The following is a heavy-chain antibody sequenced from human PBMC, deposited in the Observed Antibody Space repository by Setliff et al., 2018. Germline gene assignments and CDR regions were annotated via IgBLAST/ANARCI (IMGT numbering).Heavy chain of an antibody. Sequence: SETLSLTCAVSGFSITSGYYWGWIRQAPGKGLEWIGSLYHSGTTYYNPSLKRRVTISLDTSKNHFSLKLSSVTAADTAMYYCARGLSYYDSSGSLLAPYAFDIWGQGTMVTVSS. CDR3: ARGLSYYDSSGSLLAPYAFDI. D-gene: IGHD3-22*01. J-gene: IGHJ3*02. CDR2: LYHSGTT. V-gene: IGHV4-38-2*01. CDR1: GFSITSGYY.